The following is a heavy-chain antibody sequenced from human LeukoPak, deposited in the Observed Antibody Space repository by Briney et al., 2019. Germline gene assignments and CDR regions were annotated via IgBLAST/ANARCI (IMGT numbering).Heavy chain of an antibody. D-gene: IGHD5-24*01. CDR1: GGSVSSGSYY. CDR2: IYYSGST. Sequence: SETLSLTCTVSGGSVSSGSYYWSWIRQPPGKGLEWIGYIYYSGSTNYNPSLKSRVTISVDTSKNQFSLKLSSVTAADTAVYYCARGDSEDGYRFDYWGQGTLVTVSS. J-gene: IGHJ4*02. V-gene: IGHV4-61*01. CDR3: ARGDSEDGYRFDY.